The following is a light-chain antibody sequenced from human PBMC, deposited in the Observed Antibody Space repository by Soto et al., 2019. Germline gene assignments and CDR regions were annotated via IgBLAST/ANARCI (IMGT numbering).Light chain of an antibody. CDR1: SSNIGSNY. V-gene: IGLV1-47*01. CDR3: ATCDDSPSGLYD. J-gene: IGLJ1*01. CDR2: RNN. Sequence: QSVLTQPPSASGTPGQRVTISCSGSSSNIGSNYVYWYQQLPGTAPKLLIYRNNQRPSGVPDRFSGSKSGTSASLAISGLRSEDESDYYCATCDDSPSGLYDFRTGTKVTV.